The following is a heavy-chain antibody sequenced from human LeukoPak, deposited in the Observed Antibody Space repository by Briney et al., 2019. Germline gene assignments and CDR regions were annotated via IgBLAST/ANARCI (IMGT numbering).Heavy chain of an antibody. CDR1: GGSISSYY. J-gene: IGHJ6*03. V-gene: IGHV4-59*01. D-gene: IGHD6-6*01. CDR3: ARSWKKGSSSGLYYYYYMDV. Sequence: PSETLSLTCTVSGGSISSYYWSWIRQPPGKGLEWIGYIYYSGSTNYNPSLKSRVTISVDTSKNQFSLKLSSVTAADTAVYYCARSWKKGSSSGLYYYYYMDVWGKGTTVTVSS. CDR2: IYYSGST.